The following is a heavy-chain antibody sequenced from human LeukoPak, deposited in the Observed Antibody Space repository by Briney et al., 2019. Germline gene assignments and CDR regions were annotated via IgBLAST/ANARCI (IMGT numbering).Heavy chain of an antibody. Sequence: PGGSLRLSCAASGFTFSSYAMNWVRQAPGKGLDLFSGISGSGVSPYYADSVKGRFTMSRYNSKNTLYLQMNSPRGEDTAVYYCAKANSPYYYGTSGYSTFDYWGQGTLVTVSS. J-gene: IGHJ4*02. D-gene: IGHD3-22*01. CDR1: GFTFSSYA. CDR2: ISGSGVSP. V-gene: IGHV3-23*01. CDR3: AKANSPYYYGTSGYSTFDY.